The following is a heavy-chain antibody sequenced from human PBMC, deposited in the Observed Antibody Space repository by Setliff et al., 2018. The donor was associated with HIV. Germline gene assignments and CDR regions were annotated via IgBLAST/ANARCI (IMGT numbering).Heavy chain of an antibody. CDR2: IKRKSDGDTT. J-gene: IGHJ5*02. CDR1: GGSISSYY. Sequence: ETLSLTCTVSGGSISSYYWSWIRQPPGKGLEWIGRIKRKSDGDTTDYAAPVKGRFTISRDDSKNTLFLQMDSLQTEDTGVYYCSTEYCSGAICSESWGQGTLVTVSS. V-gene: IGHV3-15*01. CDR3: STEYCSGAICSES. D-gene: IGHD2-15*01.